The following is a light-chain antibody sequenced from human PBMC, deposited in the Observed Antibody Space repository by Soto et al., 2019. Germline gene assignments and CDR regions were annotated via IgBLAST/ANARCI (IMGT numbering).Light chain of an antibody. J-gene: IGKJ4*01. CDR3: QQYPNFPLT. CDR2: EAS. Sequence: DIQMTQSPSTLSASVGDRVTITCRASQSISSWLAWYQQKPGKAPKLLIHEASRLESGVPSRFSGSESGTEFTLTISGLHAEDSAIYYCQQYPNFPLTFGGGTKVEIK. CDR1: QSISSW. V-gene: IGKV1-5*01.